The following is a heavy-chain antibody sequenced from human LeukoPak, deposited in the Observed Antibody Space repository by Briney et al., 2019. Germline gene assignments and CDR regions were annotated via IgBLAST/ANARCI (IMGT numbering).Heavy chain of an antibody. D-gene: IGHD1-26*01. V-gene: IGHV4-59*12. CDR1: GGSISSYY. CDR2: IHNSGST. CDR3: ARETRSGSYYFDY. Sequence: PSETLSLTCTVSGGSISSYYWSWIRQSPGKALEWIGHIHNSGSTSYNPSLKSRVTISVDKSKNQFSLKLSSVTAADTAVYYCARETRSGSYYFDYWGQGTLVTVSS. J-gene: IGHJ4*02.